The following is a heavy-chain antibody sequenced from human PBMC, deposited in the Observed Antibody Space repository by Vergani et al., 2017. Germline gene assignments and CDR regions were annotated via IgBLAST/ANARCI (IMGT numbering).Heavy chain of an antibody. CDR2: IYPGDSDT. V-gene: IGHV5-51*01. J-gene: IGHJ4*02. CDR3: GRSETTVTTNYFDY. Sequence: EVPLVQSGAAVKKPGESLKISCTCSGYSFTKYWIGWVRPLPGKGLECMGIIYPGDSDTRYSPSFQGQVTISADKSISTAYLQWSSLKASDTAMYYCGRSETTVTTNYFDYWGQGTLVTVSS. D-gene: IGHD4-17*01. CDR1: GYSFTKYW.